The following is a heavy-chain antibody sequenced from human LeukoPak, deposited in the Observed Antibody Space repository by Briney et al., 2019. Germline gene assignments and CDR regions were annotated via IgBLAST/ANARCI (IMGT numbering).Heavy chain of an antibody. CDR3: ARAKGYTSSYSFDY. D-gene: IGHD3-10*01. V-gene: IGHV3-48*04. CDR2: IGISSGPL. CDR1: GFTFSNYA. Sequence: GGSLRLSCAASGFTFSNYAMNWVRQTPGGRLEWVSFIGISSGPLLYADSVKGRFTISRDNAKASVYLQMNRPRAEDTAVYYCARAKGYTSSYSFDYWGQGILVTVSS. J-gene: IGHJ4*02.